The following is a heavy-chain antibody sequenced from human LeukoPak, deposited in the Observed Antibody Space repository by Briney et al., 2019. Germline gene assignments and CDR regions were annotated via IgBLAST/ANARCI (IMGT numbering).Heavy chain of an antibody. CDR2: IYYSGST. Sequence: SETLSLTCTVSGGSISSYYWSWIRQPPGKGLEWIGYIYYSGSTNYNPSLKSRVTISADTSKNQFSLKLSSVTAADTAVYYCARAQGIVGAIRWFDPWGQGTLVTVSS. CDR3: ARAQGIVGAIRWFDP. J-gene: IGHJ5*02. D-gene: IGHD1-26*01. V-gene: IGHV4-59*01. CDR1: GGSISSYY.